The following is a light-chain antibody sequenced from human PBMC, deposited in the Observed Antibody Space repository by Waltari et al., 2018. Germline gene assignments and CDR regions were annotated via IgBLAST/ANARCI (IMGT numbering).Light chain of an antibody. CDR2: GKD. CDR3: NSRDSSGDQPVI. J-gene: IGLJ2*01. V-gene: IGLV3-19*01. CDR1: GLRISY. Sequence: SSELTQDPAVSVALGQTVRITCQGDGLRISYASWYHQRPGQAPILVLYGKDNRPSGIPDRFSGSSSGNTASLTITGAQAEDEADYYCNSRDSSGDQPVIFGGGTKLTVL.